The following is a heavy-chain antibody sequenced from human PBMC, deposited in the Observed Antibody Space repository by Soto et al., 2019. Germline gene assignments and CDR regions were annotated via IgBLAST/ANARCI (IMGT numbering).Heavy chain of an antibody. J-gene: IGHJ4*02. Sequence: QVQLQESGPGLVRPSETLSLACSVSGASIRNNYLSWIRQPPGKGLEWIAYISHSARINYNPSLKSRVTISLDTSKNQFSLTVNSLTPADTAIYYCARTQGSGVSDYWGQGTLVTVSS. D-gene: IGHD1-26*01. CDR3: ARTQGSGVSDY. CDR1: GASIRNNY. CDR2: ISHSARI. V-gene: IGHV4-59*01.